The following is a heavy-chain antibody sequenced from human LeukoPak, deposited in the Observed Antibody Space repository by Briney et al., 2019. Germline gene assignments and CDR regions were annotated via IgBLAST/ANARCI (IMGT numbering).Heavy chain of an antibody. D-gene: IGHD3-10*01. CDR3: AKGLRSLDY. Sequence: GGSLRLSCAVSGFTFSDYGLTWVRQAPGKGLEWVSSVTGSGLNTYYGDSVKGRFAISRDNSRNTLYLQMNSLRGEDTAIYYCAKGLRSLDYWGQGTLVSVSS. J-gene: IGHJ4*02. V-gene: IGHV3-23*01. CDR2: VTGSGLNT. CDR1: GFTFSDYG.